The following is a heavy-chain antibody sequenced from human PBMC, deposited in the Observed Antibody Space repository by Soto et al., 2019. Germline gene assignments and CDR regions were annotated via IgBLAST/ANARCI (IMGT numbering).Heavy chain of an antibody. Sequence: LSLTCTVSGGSIKSGGYYWSWVRQNPRRGLEWIGNIYYSGNTYYNPSLKSRLTISVDTSKNQFSLNLSSVTAADTAVYYCARDRLMATAGTARHYFGLDVWGQGTTVTVSS. CDR1: GGSIKSGGYY. J-gene: IGHJ6*02. D-gene: IGHD5-18*01. CDR2: IYYSGNT. CDR3: ARDRLMATAGTARHYFGLDV. V-gene: IGHV4-31*03.